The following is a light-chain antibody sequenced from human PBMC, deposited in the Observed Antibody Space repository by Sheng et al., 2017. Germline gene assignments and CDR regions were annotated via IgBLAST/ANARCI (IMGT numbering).Light chain of an antibody. Sequence: DIQMTQSPLSLSASLGDGVTITCRASQGIRNDLAWYQQQPGKAPKRLISGTSRLESGVPSRFSGSESGAEFTLTISSLQPEDFATYYCLQYNSYPLMFGQGTRVEIK. CDR3: LQYNSYPLM. CDR1: QGIRND. CDR2: GTS. V-gene: IGKV1-17*01. J-gene: IGKJ1*01.